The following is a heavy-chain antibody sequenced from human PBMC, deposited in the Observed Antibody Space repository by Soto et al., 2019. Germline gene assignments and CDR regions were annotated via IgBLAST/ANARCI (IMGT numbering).Heavy chain of an antibody. J-gene: IGHJ4*02. V-gene: IGHV4-34*01. CDR1: VRSYSDGY. CDR3: ARALSISVAGIDY. CDR2: INHSGST. Sequence: SETLSLTCAVYVRSYSDGYWSWIRQPPGKGLEWIGEINHSGSTNYNPSLKSRVTMSVDTSKNQFSLKLSSVTASDTAVYYCARALSISVAGIDYWGQGNMVTVSS. D-gene: IGHD6-19*01.